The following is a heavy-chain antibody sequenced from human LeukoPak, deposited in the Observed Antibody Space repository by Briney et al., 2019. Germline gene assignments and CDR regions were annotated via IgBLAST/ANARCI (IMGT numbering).Heavy chain of an antibody. J-gene: IGHJ4*02. CDR3: AKGRRRSFPYYFDY. V-gene: IGHV3-23*01. Sequence: GGSLRLSCAAAGFSFSNYAMSWVRQDPGKELEWVSAISGSGGSTYYADSVKGRFTISRDNSKNTLYLQMNSLGADDTAVYYCAKGRRRSFPYYFDYWGQGTLVTVSS. CDR2: ISGSGGST. CDR1: GFSFSNYA. D-gene: IGHD1-26*01.